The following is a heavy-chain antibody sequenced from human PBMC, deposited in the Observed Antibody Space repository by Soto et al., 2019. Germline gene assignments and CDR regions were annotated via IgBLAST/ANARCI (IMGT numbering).Heavy chain of an antibody. CDR3: ARVGPWVPYYYDSSPYTFENWFDP. CDR1: GGSISSGGYY. Sequence: LSLTCTVSGGSISSGGYYWSWIRQHPGKGLEWIGYIYYSGSTYYNPSLKSRVTISIDMTNNHVSLILNSVTAADTAVYYCARVGPWVPYYYDSSPYTFENWFDPWGQGTLVTVSS. D-gene: IGHD3-22*01. J-gene: IGHJ5*02. V-gene: IGHV4-31*03. CDR2: IYYSGST.